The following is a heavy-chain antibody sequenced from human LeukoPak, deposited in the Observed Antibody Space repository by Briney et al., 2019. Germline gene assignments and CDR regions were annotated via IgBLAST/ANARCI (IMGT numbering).Heavy chain of an antibody. CDR3: ARDHYDILTGSPGY. CDR1: GFTFSSYA. V-gene: IGHV3-30-3*01. Sequence: GRSLRLSCAASGFTFSSYAMHWVRQAPGKGLEWVAVISYDGSNKYYADSVKGRFTISRDNSKNTLYLQMNSLRAEDTAVYYCARDHYDILTGSPGYWGQGTLVTVSS. J-gene: IGHJ4*02. D-gene: IGHD3-9*01. CDR2: ISYDGSNK.